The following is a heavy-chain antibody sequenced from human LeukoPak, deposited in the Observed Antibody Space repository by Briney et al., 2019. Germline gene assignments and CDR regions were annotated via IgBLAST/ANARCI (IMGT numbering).Heavy chain of an antibody. CDR1: GFTFDDYG. CDR2: VSSDGVST. CDR3: AKDGGLL. Sequence: GGSLRLSCAASGFTFDDYGMHWVRQAPGKGLEWVSLVSSDGVSTYYADAVKGRFTISRDNSKNTLYLQMNSLRSEDTTLYYCAKDGGLLWGQGTLVTVSS. J-gene: IGHJ4*02. D-gene: IGHD5/OR15-5a*01. V-gene: IGHV3-43*02.